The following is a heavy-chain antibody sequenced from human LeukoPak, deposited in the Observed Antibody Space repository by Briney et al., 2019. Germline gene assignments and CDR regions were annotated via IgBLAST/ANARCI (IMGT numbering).Heavy chain of an antibody. CDR3: AKGGSSYSEMDY. CDR2: IYSGGTT. V-gene: IGHV3-53*01. Sequence: GGSLRLSCAVSGFTVSGNYMSWVRQAPGKGLEWVSLIYSGGTTYYADSVKGRFTISRDNSKNTLYLQMNSLRADDTAVYYCAKGGSSYSEMDYWGQGTLVTVSS. J-gene: IGHJ4*02. D-gene: IGHD3-22*01. CDR1: GFTVSGNY.